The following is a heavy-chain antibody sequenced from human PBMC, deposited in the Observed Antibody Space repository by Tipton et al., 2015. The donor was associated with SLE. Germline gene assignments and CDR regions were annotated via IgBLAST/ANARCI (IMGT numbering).Heavy chain of an antibody. CDR3: ARGGYSSGRMGFDI. V-gene: IGHV4-34*01. J-gene: IGHJ3*02. D-gene: IGHD6-19*01. CDR2: IIHSGGT. CDR1: GESFNGYF. Sequence: TLSLTCAVYGESFNGYFWTWIRQPPGKGLEWIAEIIHSGGTNYNPSLKSRVTISVDTSKSQFSLKLSSVTAADTAVYYCARGGYSSGRMGFDIWGQGTMVTVSS.